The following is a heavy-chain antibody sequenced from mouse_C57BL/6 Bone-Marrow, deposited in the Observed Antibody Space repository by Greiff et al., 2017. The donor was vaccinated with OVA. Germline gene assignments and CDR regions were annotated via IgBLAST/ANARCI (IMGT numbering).Heavy chain of an antibody. J-gene: IGHJ3*01. CDR3: AKGRDGYPAWFAY. CDR1: GYTFTSYW. Sequence: QVQLQQSGAELVMPGASVKLSCKASGYTFTSYWMHWVKQRPGQGLEWIGEIDPSDSYTNYNQKFKGKSTLTVDKSSSTAYMQLSSLTSEDSAVYYCAKGRDGYPAWFAYWGQGTLVTVSA. D-gene: IGHD2-3*01. CDR2: IDPSDSYT. V-gene: IGHV1-69*01.